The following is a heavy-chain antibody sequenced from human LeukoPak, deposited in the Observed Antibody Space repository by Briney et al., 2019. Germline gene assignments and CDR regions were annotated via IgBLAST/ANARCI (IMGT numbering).Heavy chain of an antibody. J-gene: IGHJ6*02. CDR2: ISGSGGNT. CDR1: GFTFSSYA. Sequence: GGSLRLSCAASGFTFSSYAMSWVRQAPGKGLEWVSAISGSGGNTYYADSVKGRFTISRDNSKNTLYLQMNSLRAEDTAVYYCAKGEVVPAANYYYYGMDVWGQGTTVTVSS. V-gene: IGHV3-23*01. D-gene: IGHD2-2*01. CDR3: AKGEVVPAANYYYYGMDV.